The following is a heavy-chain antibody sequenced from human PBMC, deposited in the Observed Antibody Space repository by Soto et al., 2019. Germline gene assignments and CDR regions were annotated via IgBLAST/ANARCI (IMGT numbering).Heavy chain of an antibody. CDR2: ISAYNGNT. V-gene: IGHV1-18*04. Sequence: ASVKVSCKASGYTFTSYGISWVLQAPGQGLEWMGWISAYNGNTNYAQKLQGRVTMTTDTSTSTAYMELRSLRSDDTAVYYCATPSSNGDYYYGMDVWGQGTTVTVSS. CDR1: GYTFTSYG. D-gene: IGHD4-4*01. J-gene: IGHJ6*02. CDR3: ATPSSNGDYYYGMDV.